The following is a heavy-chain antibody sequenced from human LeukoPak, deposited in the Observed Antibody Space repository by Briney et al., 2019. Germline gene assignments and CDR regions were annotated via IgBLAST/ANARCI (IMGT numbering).Heavy chain of an antibody. D-gene: IGHD3-22*01. CDR2: IYYSGST. CDR1: GGSISSYY. Sequence: SETLSLTCTVSGGSISSYYWSWIRQPPGKGLEWIGYIYYSGSTNYNPSLKSRVTISVDTSKNQFSLKVRYVTAADTAVYYCARKSYYYDSSGYYNFDYWGQGTLVTVSS. V-gene: IGHV4-59*12. J-gene: IGHJ4*02. CDR3: ARKSYYYDSSGYYNFDY.